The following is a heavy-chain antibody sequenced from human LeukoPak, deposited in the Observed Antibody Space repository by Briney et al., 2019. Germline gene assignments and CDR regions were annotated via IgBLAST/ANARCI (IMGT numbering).Heavy chain of an antibody. J-gene: IGHJ6*02. Sequence: GGSLRLSCAASGFTFSSYWMSWVRQAPGKWLEWVAFIQTDGNPKYYADSVRGRFTIARDNFKKTCYLQMDSLRVEDTAVYYCARETSSEIIGGMDVRGQGTTVTVTS. CDR1: GFTFSSYW. V-gene: IGHV3-30*02. D-gene: IGHD3-22*01. CDR3: ARETSSEIIGGMDV. CDR2: IQTDGNPK.